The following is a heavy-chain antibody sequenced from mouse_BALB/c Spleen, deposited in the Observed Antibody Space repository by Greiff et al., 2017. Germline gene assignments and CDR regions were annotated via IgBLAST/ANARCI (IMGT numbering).Heavy chain of an antibody. V-gene: IGHV1S81*02. CDR2: INPSNGGT. CDR1: GYTFTSYY. J-gene: IGHJ3*01. CDR3: TRWGYDGTPFAY. D-gene: IGHD2-2*01. Sequence: VQLQESGAELVKPGASVKLSCKASGYTFTSYYMYWVKQRPGQGLEWIGEINPSNGGTNFNEKFKSKATLTVDKSSSTAYMQLSSLTSEDSAVYYCTRWGYDGTPFAYWGQGTLVTVSA.